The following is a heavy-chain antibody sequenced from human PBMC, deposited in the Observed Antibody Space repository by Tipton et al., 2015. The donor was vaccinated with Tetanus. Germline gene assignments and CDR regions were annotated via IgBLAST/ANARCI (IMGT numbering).Heavy chain of an antibody. D-gene: IGHD3-10*01. CDR3: ARHPPPYYYGSGSYLDY. CDR2: IYYSGST. V-gene: IGHV4-39*01. J-gene: IGHJ4*02. CDR1: GGSISGSSYY. Sequence: TLSLTCSVSGGSISGSSYYWSWIRQPPGEALEWIGSIYYSGSTFYHPSLQSRVTISVDTSKNQFSLRLSSVTAADTAVYFCARHPPPYYYGSGSYLDYWGQGTPVTVSS.